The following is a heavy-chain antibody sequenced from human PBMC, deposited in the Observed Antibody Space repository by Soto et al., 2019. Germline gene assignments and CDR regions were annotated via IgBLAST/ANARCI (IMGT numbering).Heavy chain of an antibody. V-gene: IGHV4-4*07. D-gene: IGHD5-18*01. J-gene: IGHJ4*02. CDR1: GTSVSNYY. Sequence: SETLSLTCSVSGTSVSNYYWSWIRQPAGKGLEHIGRIYTSGSTSYNPSLKSRVTMSMDTSQTQIYLNLTSVTAADTAVYYCARGGIQLSYAFDYWGQGIRVTVSS. CDR3: ARGGIQLSYAFDY. CDR2: IYTSGST.